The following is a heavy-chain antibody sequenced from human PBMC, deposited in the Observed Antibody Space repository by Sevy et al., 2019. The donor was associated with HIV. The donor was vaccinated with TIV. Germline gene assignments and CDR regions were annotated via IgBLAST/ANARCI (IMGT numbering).Heavy chain of an antibody. CDR1: GFTFSSYG. V-gene: IGHV3-30*18. CDR3: AKEEEIAVARINWFDP. D-gene: IGHD6-19*01. Sequence: GGSLRLSCAASGFTFSSYGMHWVRQAPGKGLEWVAVISYDGSNKYYADSVKGRFTISRDNSKNTLYLQMNSLRAEDTAVYYCAKEEEIAVARINWFDPWGQGTLVTVSS. CDR2: ISYDGSNK. J-gene: IGHJ5*02.